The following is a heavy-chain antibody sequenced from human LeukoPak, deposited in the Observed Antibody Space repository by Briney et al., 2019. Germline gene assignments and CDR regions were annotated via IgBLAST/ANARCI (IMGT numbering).Heavy chain of an antibody. D-gene: IGHD3-10*01. Sequence: GGSLGLSCAASGFTFSSYTMNWVRQAPGKGLEWVSSIAGTSSYMFYADSVKGRFTISRDNAKNSLYLQMNSLRVEDTAVYYCARVDLYYATGNKDDFDHWGQGTLVTASS. CDR3: ARVDLYYATGNKDDFDH. CDR1: GFTFSSYT. V-gene: IGHV3-21*01. J-gene: IGHJ4*02. CDR2: IAGTSSYM.